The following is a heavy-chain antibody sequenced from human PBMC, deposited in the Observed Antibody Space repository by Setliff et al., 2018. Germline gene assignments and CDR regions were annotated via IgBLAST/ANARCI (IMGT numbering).Heavy chain of an antibody. CDR1: GYSISSGYY. J-gene: IGHJ6*02. Sequence: SETLSLTCAVSGYSISSGYYWGWIRQPPGKGLEWIGNIYHSGSTYYNPSLKSRVTISVDTSKNQFSLKLSSVTAADTAVYYCARVAAYSSSWYNYYYGMDVWGQGTTVTV. CDR3: ARVAAYSSSWYNYYYGMDV. CDR2: IYHSGST. V-gene: IGHV4-38-2*01. D-gene: IGHD6-13*01.